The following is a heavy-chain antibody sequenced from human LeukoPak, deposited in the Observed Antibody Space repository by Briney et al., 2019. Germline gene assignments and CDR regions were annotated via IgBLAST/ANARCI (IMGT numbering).Heavy chain of an antibody. D-gene: IGHD7-27*01. V-gene: IGHV1-69*01. CDR1: GGTFSSYA. CDR2: IIPIFGTA. Sequence: ASVKVSCKASGGTFSSYAISWVRQAPGQGLEWMGGIIPIFGTANYAQKFQGRVTITADESTSTAYMELSSLRSEDTAVYYCASSPRLGIPDYWGQGTLATVSS. J-gene: IGHJ4*02. CDR3: ASSPRLGIPDY.